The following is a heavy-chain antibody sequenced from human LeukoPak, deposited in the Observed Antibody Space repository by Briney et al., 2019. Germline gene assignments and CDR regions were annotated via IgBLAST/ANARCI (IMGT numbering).Heavy chain of an antibody. CDR2: VHPSSGST. J-gene: IGHJ4*02. CDR3: ASPDNSAYFY. V-gene: IGHV1-46*01. Sequence: ASVKVSCKASGNFVTSNYMHWVRQAPGQGPEWMGIVHPSSGSTTYAQKFQGRVTMTRDTSTSTVYMELSSLRSEDTAVYYCASPDNSAYFYWGQGTLVTVSS. D-gene: IGHD3-22*01. CDR1: GNFVTSNY.